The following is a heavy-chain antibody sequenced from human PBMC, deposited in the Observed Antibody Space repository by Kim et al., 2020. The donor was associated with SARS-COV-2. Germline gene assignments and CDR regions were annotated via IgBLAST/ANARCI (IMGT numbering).Heavy chain of an antibody. V-gene: IGHV3-33*06. CDR3: VKDAAWVFDY. CDR2: IYHDGSHK. J-gene: IGHJ4*02. D-gene: IGHD6-25*01. CDR1: GFTFSLFG. Sequence: GGSLRLSCAASGFTFSLFGIHWVRQAPGKGLEGVAIIYHDGSHKFYADSVKGRFTISRDNSKDTVDLHMNSLRADDTAVYFCVKDAAWVFDYWGQGTLVT.